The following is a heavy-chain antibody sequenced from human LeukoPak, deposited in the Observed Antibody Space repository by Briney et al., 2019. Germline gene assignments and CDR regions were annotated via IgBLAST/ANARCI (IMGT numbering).Heavy chain of an antibody. J-gene: IGHJ5*02. CDR1: GYSFTSYW. CDR2: IYPGDSDT. Sequence: GESLKISCKGSGYSFTSYWIGWVRQMPGKGLEWMGIIYPGDSDTRYSPSFQRQVTISADKSISTAYLQWSSLKASDTAMYYCATQRFTTRAYAGNWFDPWGQGTLVSVSS. D-gene: IGHD3-16*01. CDR3: ATQRFTTRAYAGNWFDP. V-gene: IGHV5-51*01.